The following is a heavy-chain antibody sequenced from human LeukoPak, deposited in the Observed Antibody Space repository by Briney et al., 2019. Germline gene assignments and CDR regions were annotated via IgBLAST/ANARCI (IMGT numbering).Heavy chain of an antibody. V-gene: IGHV4-31*03. D-gene: IGHD4-4*01. CDR2: IYYSGST. CDR3: ARDRSHSSPYYYYGMDV. J-gene: IGHJ6*02. Sequence: SETLSLTCTVSGGSISGGGYYWSWIRQHPGKGLEWIGYIYYSGSTYYNPSLKSRVTISVDTSKNQFSLKLSSVTAADTAVYYCARDRSHSSPYYYYGMDVWGQGTTVTVSS. CDR1: GGSISGGGYY.